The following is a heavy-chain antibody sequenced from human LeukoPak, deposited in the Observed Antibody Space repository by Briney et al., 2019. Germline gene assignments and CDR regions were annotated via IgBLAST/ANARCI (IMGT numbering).Heavy chain of an antibody. CDR3: ARERGLAGSPYYYYMDV. CDR2: ISAYNGNT. CDR1: GYTFTSYG. V-gene: IGHV1-18*01. D-gene: IGHD1-14*01. Sequence: ASVKVSCKASGYTFTSYGISWVRQAPGQGLEWMGWISAYNGNTNYAQKLQGRVTMTTDTSTSTAYMELSSLRSEDTAVYYCARERGLAGSPYYYYMDVWGKGTTVTISS. J-gene: IGHJ6*03.